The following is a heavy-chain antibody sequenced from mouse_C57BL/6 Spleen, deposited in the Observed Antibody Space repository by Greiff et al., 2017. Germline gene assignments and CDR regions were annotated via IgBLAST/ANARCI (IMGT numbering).Heavy chain of an antibody. Sequence: VQLKESGGGLVKPGGSLKLSCAASGFTFSSYAMSWVRQTPEKRLEWVATISDGGSYTYYPDNVKGRFTISRDNAKNNLYLQMSHLKSEDTAMYYCARGGGRNAMDYWGQGTSVTVSS. V-gene: IGHV5-4*01. D-gene: IGHD3-3*01. CDR1: GFTFSSYA. J-gene: IGHJ4*01. CDR2: ISDGGSYT. CDR3: ARGGGRNAMDY.